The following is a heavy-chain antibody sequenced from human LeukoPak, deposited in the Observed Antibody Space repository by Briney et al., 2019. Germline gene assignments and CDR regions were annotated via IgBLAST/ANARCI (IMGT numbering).Heavy chain of an antibody. CDR2: IDNDGNT. J-gene: IGHJ4*02. CDR1: GLSFNNCW. D-gene: IGHD6-19*01. V-gene: IGHV3-74*03. Sequence: PGGSLRFSCPASGLSFNNCWMHWFRQAPGKRLEWVSRIDNDGNTKYADSVKGRFTISRDNAKNTLYLQMNSLRADDTAVYYCVGSIGWPAYWGQGSLVTVSS. CDR3: VGSIGWPAY.